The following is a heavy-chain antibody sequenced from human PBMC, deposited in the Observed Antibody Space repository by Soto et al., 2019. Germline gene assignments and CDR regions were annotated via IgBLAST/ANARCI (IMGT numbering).Heavy chain of an antibody. CDR1: GDSVSSTSAA. Sequence: QVQLQQSGPGLVQPSQTLSLTCTISGDSVSSTSAAWSWIRQSPSRGLEWLGRTYYRSKWYSDYAVSVKSRITINPDTSKNQFSLQLNSVTPEDTAVYYCARGSYYSGWVWGQGTLVTVSS. CDR3: ARGSYYSGWV. CDR2: TYYRSKWYS. V-gene: IGHV6-1*01. D-gene: IGHD6-19*01. J-gene: IGHJ4*02.